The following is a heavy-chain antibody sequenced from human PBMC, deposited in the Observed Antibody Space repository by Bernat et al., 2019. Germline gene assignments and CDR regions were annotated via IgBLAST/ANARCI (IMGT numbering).Heavy chain of an antibody. J-gene: IGHJ5*02. CDR3: AREITMVRGVIISHWVDP. V-gene: IGHV3-33*01. D-gene: IGHD3-10*01. CDR1: GFTFSSYG. CDR2: IWYDGSNK. Sequence: QVQLVESGGGVVQPGRSLRLSCAASGFTFSSYGMHWVRQAPGKGLEWVAVIWYDGSNKYYADSVKGRFTISRDNSKNTLYLQMNSLRAEDTAVYYCAREITMVRGVIISHWVDPWGQGTLVTVSS.